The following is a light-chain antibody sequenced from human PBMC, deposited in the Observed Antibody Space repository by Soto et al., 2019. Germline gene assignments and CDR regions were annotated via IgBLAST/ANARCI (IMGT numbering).Light chain of an antibody. Sequence: SYELTQPPSVSVAPGQTATVTCGGNNVGSKSVHWYQQKPGQAPVLVVYDDSDRPSGIPERFSGSNSGNTATLTISGLQPEDEADYYCSSFTIVSTLVFGGGTKLTVL. CDR1: NVGSKS. CDR2: DDS. V-gene: IGLV3-21*02. J-gene: IGLJ3*02. CDR3: SSFTIVSTLV.